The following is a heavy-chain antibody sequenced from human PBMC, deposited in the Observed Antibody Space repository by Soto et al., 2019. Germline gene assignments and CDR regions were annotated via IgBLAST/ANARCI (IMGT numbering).Heavy chain of an antibody. CDR1: GFTFISYS. D-gene: IGHD3-10*01. CDR3: ARDHYGSGSFGPYYFDY. V-gene: IGHV3-21*01. J-gene: IGHJ4*02. Sequence: PGGSLRLSCAASGFTFISYSMNWVRQAPGKGLEWVSSISSSSSYIYYADSVKGRFTISRDNAKNSLYLQMNSLRAEDTAVYYCARDHYGSGSFGPYYFDYWGQGTLVTVSS. CDR2: ISSSSSYI.